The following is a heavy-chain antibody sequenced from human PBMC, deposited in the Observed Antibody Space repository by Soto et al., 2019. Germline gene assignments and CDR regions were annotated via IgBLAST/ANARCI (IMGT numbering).Heavy chain of an antibody. CDR2: IRAYNGNT. J-gene: IGHJ5*02. D-gene: IGHD4-17*01. Sequence: QVQLVQTGAEVKKPGATVKVSCKASGYTFTSYGISWVRQAPGQGLESMGWIRAYNGNTNYAQKLQGRVTKTTDTSTSAAYMEVRNLRSGDTPVYYCASEAVTTLGGGYSFDPWGQGTLVTVSS. CDR1: GYTFTSYG. CDR3: ASEAVTTLGGGYSFDP. V-gene: IGHV1-18*01.